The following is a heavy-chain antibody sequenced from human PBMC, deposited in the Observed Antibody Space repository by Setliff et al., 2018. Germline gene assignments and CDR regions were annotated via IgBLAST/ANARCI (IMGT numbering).Heavy chain of an antibody. V-gene: IGHV4-39*07. Sequence: SETLSLTCTVSGGSISSSSYYWGWIRQPPGKGLEWIGSIYYSGSTYYNPSLKSRVTMSIDTSKNQFSLKLSSVTAADTAVYYCARSPYVVVTAIPFDYWGQGTLVTVSS. CDR3: ARSPYVVVTAIPFDY. D-gene: IGHD2-21*02. J-gene: IGHJ4*02. CDR2: IYYSGST. CDR1: GGSISSSSYY.